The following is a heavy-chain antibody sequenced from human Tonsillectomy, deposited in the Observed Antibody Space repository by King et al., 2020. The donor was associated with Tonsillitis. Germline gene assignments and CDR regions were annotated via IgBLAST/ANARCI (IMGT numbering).Heavy chain of an antibody. J-gene: IGHJ4*02. CDR2: INGSGGST. CDR1: GFTFSTYA. CDR3: ALSGNYDDY. Sequence: VQLVESGGGLVQPGGSLRLSCVVSGFTFSTYAMSWVRQAPGKGLEWVSAINGSGGSTYYADSVKGRFTISRDNSKNTLYLQMNSLRAEDTAVYYCALSGNYDDYWGQGTLVTVSS. D-gene: IGHD1-26*01. V-gene: IGHV3-23*04.